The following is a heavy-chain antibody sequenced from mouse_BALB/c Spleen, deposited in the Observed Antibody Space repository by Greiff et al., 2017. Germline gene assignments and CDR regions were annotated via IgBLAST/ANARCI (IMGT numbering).Heavy chain of an antibody. CDR2: ISSGGST. CDR1: GFTFSSYA. CDR3: ARLRREGYFDY. Sequence: DVKVVESGGGLVKPGGSLKLSCAASGFTFSSYAMSWVRQTPEKRLEWVASISSGGSTYYPDSVKGRFTISRDNARNILYLQMSSLRSEDTAMYYCARLRREGYFDYWGQGTTLTVSS. D-gene: IGHD2-12*01. J-gene: IGHJ2*01. V-gene: IGHV5-6-5*01.